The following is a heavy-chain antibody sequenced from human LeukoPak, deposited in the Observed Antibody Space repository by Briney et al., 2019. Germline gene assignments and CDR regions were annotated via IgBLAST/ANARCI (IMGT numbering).Heavy chain of an antibody. D-gene: IGHD5-18*01. CDR2: IYYSGST. V-gene: IGHV4-39*07. CDR3: ARGYRYASPSEAYYFDY. CDR1: GGSISSSSYY. J-gene: IGHJ4*02. Sequence: SETLSLTCTVSGGSISSSSYYWGWIRQPPGKGLEWIGSIYYSGSTYYNPSLKSRVTISVDTSKNQFSLKLSSVTAADTAVYYCARGYRYASPSEAYYFDYWGQGTLVTVSS.